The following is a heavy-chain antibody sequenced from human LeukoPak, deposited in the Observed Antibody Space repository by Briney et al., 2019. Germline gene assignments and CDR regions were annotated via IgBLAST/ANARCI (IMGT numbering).Heavy chain of an antibody. V-gene: IGHV3-13*01. D-gene: IGHD6-6*01. CDR3: ARAGGASLATRQLDY. CDR1: GFTFSSYD. CDR2: IGIAGDT. Sequence: GGSLRLSCAASGFTFSSYDMQWVRQVIGKGLEWVSAIGIAGDTHYSGSVKGRFTISRENAKNSLYLQMNGLRAGDTAVYYCARAGGASLATRQLDYWGQGTLVTVSS. J-gene: IGHJ4*02.